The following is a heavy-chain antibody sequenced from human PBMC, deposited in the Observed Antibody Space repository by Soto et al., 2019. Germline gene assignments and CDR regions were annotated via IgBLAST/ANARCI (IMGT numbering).Heavy chain of an antibody. Sequence: GASVKVSCKASGYSFTTYYMHWVRQAPGQGLEWMGIINPSGGSTSYTHNFQGRVTMTRDTSTSTVYMELSSLRSDDTAIYHCARGYFDSWGQGTLVTVSS. CDR3: ARGYFDS. CDR1: GYSFTTYY. J-gene: IGHJ4*02. CDR2: INPSGGST. V-gene: IGHV1-46*01.